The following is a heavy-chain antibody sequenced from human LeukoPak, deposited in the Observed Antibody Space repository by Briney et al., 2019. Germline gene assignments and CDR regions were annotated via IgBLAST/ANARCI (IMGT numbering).Heavy chain of an antibody. V-gene: IGHV4-34*01. CDR1: GGSFSGYY. D-gene: IGHD2-21*02. CDR2: INHSGST. CDR3: ASQSVVTATFDY. J-gene: IGHJ4*02. Sequence: SETLSLTCAVYGGSFSGYYWSWIRQPPGRGLEWIGEINHSGSTNYNPSLKSRVTISVDTSKNQFSLKLSSVTAADTAVYYCASQSVVTATFDYWGQGTLVTVSS.